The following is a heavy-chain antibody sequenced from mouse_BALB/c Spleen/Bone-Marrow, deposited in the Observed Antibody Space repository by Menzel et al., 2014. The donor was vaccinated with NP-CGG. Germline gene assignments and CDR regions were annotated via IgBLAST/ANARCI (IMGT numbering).Heavy chain of an antibody. D-gene: IGHD2-4*01. CDR2: ISSGGSYT. CDR3: ARQTYYDYDGYFDY. Sequence: EVQLQQSGGDLVKPGVSLKLSCAASGFTFSSYGMSWVRQTPDKRLEWVATISSGGSYTYYPDSVKGRFTISRDNAKNTLYLQMSSLKSEDTAVYYCARQTYYDYDGYFDYWGQGTTLTVSS. CDR1: GFTFSSYG. V-gene: IGHV5-6*01. J-gene: IGHJ2*01.